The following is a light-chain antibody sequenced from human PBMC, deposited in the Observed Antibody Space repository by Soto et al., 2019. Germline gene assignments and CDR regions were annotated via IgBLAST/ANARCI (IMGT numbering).Light chain of an antibody. V-gene: IGLV6-57*04. CDR3: QSYDSSNHGV. J-gene: IGLJ3*02. CDR2: EDN. CDR1: SGSIASNY. Sequence: NFMLTQPHSVSESPGKTVTISCTHSSGSIASNYVQWYQQRPGSAPTTVIYEDNQRPSGVPDRFSGSIDSSSNSASLTISGLKTEDEADYYCQSYDSSNHGVFGGGTKLTVL.